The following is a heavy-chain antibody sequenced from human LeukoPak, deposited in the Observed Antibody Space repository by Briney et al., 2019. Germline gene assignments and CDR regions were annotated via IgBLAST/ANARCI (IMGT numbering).Heavy chain of an antibody. V-gene: IGHV4-59*01. CDR3: AREGIAAAGVTLDYYYGMAV. Sequence: SETLSLTCTVSGGSISSYYWSWIRQPPGKGLEWIGYIYYSGSTNYNPSLKSRVTISVDTSKNQFSLKLSSVTAADTAVYYCAREGIAAAGVTLDYYYGMAVWGKGTTVTVSP. J-gene: IGHJ6*04. CDR1: GGSISSYY. CDR2: IYYSGST. D-gene: IGHD6-13*01.